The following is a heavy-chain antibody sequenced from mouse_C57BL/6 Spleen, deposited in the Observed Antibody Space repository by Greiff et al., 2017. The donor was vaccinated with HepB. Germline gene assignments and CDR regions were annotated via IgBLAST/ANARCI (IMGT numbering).Heavy chain of an antibody. V-gene: IGHV7-3*01. Sequence: EVKLMESGGGLVQPGGSLSLSCAASGFTFTDYYMSWVRQPPGKALEWLGFIRNKANGYTTEYSASVKGRFTISRDNSQSILYLQMNALRAEDSATYYCARYIRTGYFDYWGQGTTLTVSS. CDR3: ARYIRTGYFDY. J-gene: IGHJ2*01. CDR2: IRNKANGYTT. CDR1: GFTFTDYY.